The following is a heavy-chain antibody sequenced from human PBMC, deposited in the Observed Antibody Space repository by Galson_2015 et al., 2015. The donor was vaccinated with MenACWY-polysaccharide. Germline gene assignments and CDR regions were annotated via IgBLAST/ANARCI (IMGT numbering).Heavy chain of an antibody. CDR1: GYTFTSYD. CDR2: MNPNSGNT. J-gene: IGHJ3*02. D-gene: IGHD3-22*01. Sequence: SVKVSCKASGYTFTSYDINWVRQATGQGLEWMGWMNPNSGNTGYPQKFQGRVTMTRNTSISTAYMELSSLRSEDTAVYYCARVGYYDSGGYSLNAFDIGGQGTMVTVSS. V-gene: IGHV1-8*01. CDR3: ARVGYYDSGGYSLNAFDI.